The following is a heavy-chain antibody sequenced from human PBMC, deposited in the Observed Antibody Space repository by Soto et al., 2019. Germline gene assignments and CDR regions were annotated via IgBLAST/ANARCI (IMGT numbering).Heavy chain of an antibody. CDR2: TSGSSSYT. J-gene: IGHJ6*02. CDR1: GFTFSDYY. Sequence: QVQLVESGGGLVKPGGSLRLSCAASGFTFSDYYMSWIRQAPGKGLQWVSYTSGSSSYTNYADSEKGRFTISRDNSKNSLYLQMNSLRAEDTAVYYCARERDGMDVWGQGTTVTVSS. V-gene: IGHV3-11*05. CDR3: ARERDGMDV.